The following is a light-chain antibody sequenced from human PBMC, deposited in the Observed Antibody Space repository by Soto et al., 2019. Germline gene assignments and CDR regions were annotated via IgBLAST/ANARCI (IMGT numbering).Light chain of an antibody. CDR1: QSVSSY. Sequence: EIVLTQSPATLSLSPGERATLSCRASQSVSSYLAWYQQKPGQAPRLLIYDAYNRATGIPASFSGSGSGTDFTLTISSLEPEDFAVYYCQHRSNWPLTFGGGTKVEIK. CDR3: QHRSNWPLT. CDR2: DAY. V-gene: IGKV3-11*01. J-gene: IGKJ4*01.